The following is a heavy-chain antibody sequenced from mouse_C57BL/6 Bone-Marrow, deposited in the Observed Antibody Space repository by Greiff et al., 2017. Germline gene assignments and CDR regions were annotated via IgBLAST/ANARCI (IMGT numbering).Heavy chain of an antibody. CDR1: GYTFTDYE. V-gene: IGHV1-15*01. J-gene: IGHJ3*01. Sequence: QVHVKQSGAELVRPGASVTLSCKASGYTFTDYEMHWVKQTPVHGLEWIGAIDPETGGTAYNQKFKGKAILTADKSSSTAYMELRSLTSEDSAVYYCTRPPLWGFAYWGQGTPVTVSA. CDR3: TRPPLWGFAY. D-gene: IGHD1-1*02. CDR2: IDPETGGT.